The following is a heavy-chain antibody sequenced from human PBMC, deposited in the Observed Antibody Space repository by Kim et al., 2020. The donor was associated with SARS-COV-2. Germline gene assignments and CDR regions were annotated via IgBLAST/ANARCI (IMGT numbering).Heavy chain of an antibody. CDR2: IYYSGST. CDR1: GGSISSYY. CDR3: ARDRGRGVQGVIFYYYGMDV. D-gene: IGHD3-10*01. V-gene: IGHV4-59*13. J-gene: IGHJ6*02. Sequence: SETLSLTCTVSGGSISSYYWSWIRQPPGKGLEWIGYIYYSGSTNYNPSLKSRVTISVDTSKNQFSLKLSSVTAADTAVYYCARDRGRGVQGVIFYYYGMDVWGQGTTVTVSS.